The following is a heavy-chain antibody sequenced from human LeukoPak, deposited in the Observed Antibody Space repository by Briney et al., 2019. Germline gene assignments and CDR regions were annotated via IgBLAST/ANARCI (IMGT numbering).Heavy chain of an antibody. CDR2: IYYSGST. CDR3: ARGGFFGVVIMPLDY. CDR1: GGSISSGGYY. J-gene: IGHJ4*02. D-gene: IGHD3-3*01. V-gene: IGHV4-31*03. Sequence: SETLSLTCTVSGGSISSGGYYWSWFRQPPGKGLEWIGYIYYSGSTYYNPSLKSRVTISVNTSKNQFSLKLNSVTAADTAVYYCARGGFFGVVIMPLDYWGQGTLVTVSS.